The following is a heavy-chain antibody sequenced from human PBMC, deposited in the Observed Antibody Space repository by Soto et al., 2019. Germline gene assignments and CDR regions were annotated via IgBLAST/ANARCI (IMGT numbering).Heavy chain of an antibody. CDR3: ARTGKGGYSGYDCYYFDY. CDR1: GGSISSYY. D-gene: IGHD5-12*01. J-gene: IGHJ4*02. Sequence: SETLSLTCTVSGGSISSYYWSWIRQPPGKGLEWIGYIYYSGSTNYNPSLKSRVTISVDTSKNQFSLKLSSVTAADTAVYYCARTGKGGYSGYDCYYFDYWGQGTLVTVSS. CDR2: IYYSGST. V-gene: IGHV4-59*01.